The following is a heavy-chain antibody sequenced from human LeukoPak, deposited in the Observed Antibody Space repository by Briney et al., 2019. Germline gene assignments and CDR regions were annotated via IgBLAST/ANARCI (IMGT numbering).Heavy chain of an antibody. D-gene: IGHD3-22*01. Sequence: PGGSLRLSCAASGFTFSSYAMSWIRQAPGKGLEWVSYISSSSSYTNYADSVKGRFTISRDNAKNSLYLQMNSLRAEDTAVYYCAGVKRSGYYYAHGYWGQGTLVTVSS. CDR3: AGVKRSGYYYAHGY. CDR1: GFTFSSYA. J-gene: IGHJ4*02. CDR2: ISSSSSYT. V-gene: IGHV3-11*06.